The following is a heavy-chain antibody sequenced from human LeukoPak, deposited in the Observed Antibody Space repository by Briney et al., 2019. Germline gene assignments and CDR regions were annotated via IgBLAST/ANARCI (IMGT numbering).Heavy chain of an antibody. D-gene: IGHD2-2*01. Sequence: SETLSLTCTVSGGSVSSGSYYWSWIRQPPGKGLEWIGYIYYSGSTNYNPSLKSRVTISVDTSKNQFSLKLSSVTAADTAVYYCARAAPRYCSSTSCAHDREIDYWGQGTLVTVSS. V-gene: IGHV4-61*01. CDR3: ARAAPRYCSSTSCAHDREIDY. J-gene: IGHJ4*02. CDR1: GGSVSSGSYY. CDR2: IYYSGST.